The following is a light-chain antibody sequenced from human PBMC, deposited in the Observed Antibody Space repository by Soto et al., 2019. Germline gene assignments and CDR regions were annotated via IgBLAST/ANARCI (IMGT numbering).Light chain of an antibody. CDR1: QSISTW. CDR2: KAS. CDR3: QQYNSYSPT. V-gene: IGKV1-5*03. J-gene: IGKJ1*01. Sequence: EIQMTQAPSTMSASVLDRVTIICRASQSISTWLAWYQQEPGKAPKLLIHKASSLQSGVPSRFSGSGSGTDFTLTISSLHPDDFATYYCQQYNSYSPTFGQGTKVDI.